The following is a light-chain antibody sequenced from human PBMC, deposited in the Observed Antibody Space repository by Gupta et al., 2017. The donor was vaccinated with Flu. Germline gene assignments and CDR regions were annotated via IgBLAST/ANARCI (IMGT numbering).Light chain of an antibody. CDR3: GTWDSSLSVYV. CDR2: DDN. V-gene: IGLV1-51*01. CDR1: SSNIGNND. Sequence: SSSNIGNNDVSWYQQLPGTAPKLLIYDDNKRPSGIPDRFSGSKSGTSATLGITGLQTGDEADYYCGTWDSSLSVYVFGTGTKVTVL. J-gene: IGLJ1*01.